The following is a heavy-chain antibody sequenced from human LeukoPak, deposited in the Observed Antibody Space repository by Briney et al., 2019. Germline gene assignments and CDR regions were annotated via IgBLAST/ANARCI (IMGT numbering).Heavy chain of an antibody. J-gene: IGHJ3*02. Sequence: SETLSLTCTVSGGPISSSSYSWGWIRQPPGKGLEWIGSIYYSGSTYYNPSLKSRVTISVDTSKNQFSLKLSSVTAADTAVYYCARQPRTYYYDSSGYLDAFDIWGQGTMVTVSS. V-gene: IGHV4-39*01. D-gene: IGHD3-22*01. CDR2: IYYSGST. CDR1: GGPISSSSYS. CDR3: ARQPRTYYYDSSGYLDAFDI.